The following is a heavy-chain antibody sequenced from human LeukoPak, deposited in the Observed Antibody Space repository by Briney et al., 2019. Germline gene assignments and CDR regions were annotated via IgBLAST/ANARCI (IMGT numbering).Heavy chain of an antibody. CDR3: AKDITPYSSGWS. D-gene: IGHD6-19*01. J-gene: IGHJ5*02. CDR1: GFTFSSRDW. Sequence: GGSLRLSCVASGFTFSSRDWMTWVRQAPGKGLEWVANIKQDGSEKNYVDSVKGRFTISRDNAKNSVDLQMNSLRAEDTALYYCAKDITPYSSGWSWGQGTLVTVSS. CDR2: IKQDGSEK. V-gene: IGHV3-7*03.